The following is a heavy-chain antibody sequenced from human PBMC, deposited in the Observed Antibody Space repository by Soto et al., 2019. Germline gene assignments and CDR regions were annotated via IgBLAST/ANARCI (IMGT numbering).Heavy chain of an antibody. Sequence: EVQLLESGGGLVQPGGSLRLSCAASGFTFSSYAMSWVRQAPGKGLKWVSAISGSGGSTYYADSVKGRFTISRDNSKNTLYLQMNSLRAEDTAVYYCAGLEWVGDAIDYWGQGTLVTVSS. V-gene: IGHV3-23*01. CDR3: AGLEWVGDAIDY. J-gene: IGHJ4*02. D-gene: IGHD1-26*01. CDR2: ISGSGGST. CDR1: GFTFSSYA.